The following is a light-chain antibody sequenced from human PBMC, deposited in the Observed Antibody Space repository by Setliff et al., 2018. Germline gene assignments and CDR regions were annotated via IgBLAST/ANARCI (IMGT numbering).Light chain of an antibody. CDR3: AAWDDSLNGHV. Sequence: QSALAQPPSASGTPGQRVTISCSGSSSNIGSNTVNWYQRLPGTAPKLLIYSNNQRPSGVPDRFSGSESGTSASLAISGLQSEGEADYYCAAWDDSLNGHVFGTGTKVTVL. V-gene: IGLV1-44*01. J-gene: IGLJ1*01. CDR1: SSNIGSNT. CDR2: SNN.